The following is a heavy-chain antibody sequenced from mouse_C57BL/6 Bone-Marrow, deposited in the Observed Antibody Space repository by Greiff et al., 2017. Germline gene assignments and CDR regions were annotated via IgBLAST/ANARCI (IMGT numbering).Heavy chain of an antibody. V-gene: IGHV2-2*01. D-gene: IGHD2-12*01. J-gene: IGHJ3*01. CDR2: VWSGGST. CDR3: ARLRRFAY. CDR1: GFSLTSYG. Sequence: VKLVESGPGLVQPSQSLSISCTVSGFSLTSYGVHWVRQSPGKGLEWLGVVWSGGSTDYNAAFIYRLGISKDNSKSQVFFKMNSLQADDTAIDYCARLRRFAYWGQGTLVTVSA.